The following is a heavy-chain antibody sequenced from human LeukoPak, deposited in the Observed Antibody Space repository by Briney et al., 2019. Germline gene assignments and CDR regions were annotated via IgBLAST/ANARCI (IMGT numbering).Heavy chain of an antibody. CDR1: GFTVSSNY. V-gene: IGHV3-53*01. D-gene: IGHD4-23*01. CDR3: AKVRYGGNPFDY. CDR2: IYSGGRT. J-gene: IGHJ4*02. Sequence: PGGSLRLACAASGFTVSSNYMSWVRQAPGKGLEWVSVIYSGGRTYYADSVKGRFTISRDSSKNTLYLQMNSLRAEDTAVYYCAKVRYGGNPFDYWGQGTLVTVSS.